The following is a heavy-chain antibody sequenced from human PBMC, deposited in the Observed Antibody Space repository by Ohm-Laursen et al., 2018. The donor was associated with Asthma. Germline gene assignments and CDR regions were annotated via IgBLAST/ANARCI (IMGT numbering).Heavy chain of an antibody. CDR2: MSYDGSLK. CDR1: GFTSRSYA. Sequence: SLRLSCAASGFTSRSYAMHWVRQAPGKGLEWVAVMSYDGSLKYYADSVNGRFTISKDDSRDTLYLQMNSLRPDDTAVYFCARDHSVDGYSAFDIWGQGTMVTVSS. CDR3: ARDHSVDGYSAFDI. V-gene: IGHV3-30-3*01. D-gene: IGHD5-24*01. J-gene: IGHJ3*02.